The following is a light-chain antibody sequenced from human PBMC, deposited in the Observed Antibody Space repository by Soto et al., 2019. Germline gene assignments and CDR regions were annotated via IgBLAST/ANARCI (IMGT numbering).Light chain of an antibody. Sequence: EFVLTQSPGTLSFPPGEKATLSCRASQTVRNNNLAWYQQKPGQAPRLLINDASSRATGIPDRFSGGGSGTDFTLTISRLEPEDFAVYYCQQFSSYPLTFGGGTKVEIK. V-gene: IGKV3-20*01. CDR3: QQFSSYPLT. J-gene: IGKJ4*01. CDR1: QTVRNNN. CDR2: DAS.